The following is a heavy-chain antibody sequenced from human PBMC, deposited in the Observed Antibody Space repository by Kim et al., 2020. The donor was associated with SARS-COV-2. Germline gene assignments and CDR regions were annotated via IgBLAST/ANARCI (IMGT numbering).Heavy chain of an antibody. CDR3: ARVPGITMIVGWYYYGMDV. J-gene: IGHJ6*02. CDR2: MNPNSGNT. V-gene: IGHV1-8*01. Sequence: ASVKVSCKASGYTFTSYDINWVRQATGQGLEWMGWMNPNSGNTGYAQKFQGRVTMTRNTSISTAYMELSSLRSEDTAVYYCARVPGITMIVGWYYYGMDVWGQGTTVTVSS. CDR1: GYTFTSYD. D-gene: IGHD3-22*01.